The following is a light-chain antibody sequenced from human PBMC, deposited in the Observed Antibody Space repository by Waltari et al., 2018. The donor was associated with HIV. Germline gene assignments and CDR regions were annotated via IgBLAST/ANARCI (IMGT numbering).Light chain of an antibody. CDR1: NSDIRGYNY. J-gene: IGLJ2*01. CDR2: EYN. Sequence: QSALTQPRSVSGSPGQPVTISCNDTNSDIRGYNYFSWYQPLPSTAPKLIIYEYNRRASGVPDPFSGSKSGTTASLTISRLRIEDEVIYHCSAYGGMSSVVIFGGGTTLTVL. V-gene: IGLV2-11*01. CDR3: SAYGGMSSVVI.